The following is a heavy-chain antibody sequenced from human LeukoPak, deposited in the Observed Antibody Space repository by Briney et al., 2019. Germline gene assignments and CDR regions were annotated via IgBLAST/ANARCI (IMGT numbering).Heavy chain of an antibody. J-gene: IGHJ4*02. Sequence: PSETLSLTCAVYGVSFSGYYWSWVRQPPGKGLEWIGEINHSGNTNYNPSLKSRVTISIDTSKNQFSLKLASVTAADTAVYYCARDCSSSSCYLDYWSQGTLVTVSS. D-gene: IGHD2-2*01. CDR1: GVSFSGYY. CDR2: INHSGNT. CDR3: ARDCSSSSCYLDY. V-gene: IGHV4-34*01.